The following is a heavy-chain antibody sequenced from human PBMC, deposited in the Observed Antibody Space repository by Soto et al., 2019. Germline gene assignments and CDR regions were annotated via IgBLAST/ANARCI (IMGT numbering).Heavy chain of an antibody. Sequence: SVKVSCKASGGTFSSYAISWVRQAPGQGLEWMGGIIPIFGTANYAQKFQGRVTITADKSTSTAYMELSSLRSEDTAVYYCARDRERTIFGVVTPYNWFDPWGQGTLVTVSS. CDR3: ARDRERTIFGVVTPYNWFDP. V-gene: IGHV1-69*06. D-gene: IGHD3-3*01. CDR2: IIPIFGTA. J-gene: IGHJ5*02. CDR1: GGTFSSYA.